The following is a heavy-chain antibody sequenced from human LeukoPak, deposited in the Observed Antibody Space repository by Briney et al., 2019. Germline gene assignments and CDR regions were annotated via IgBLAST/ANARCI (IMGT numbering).Heavy chain of an antibody. D-gene: IGHD6-19*01. Sequence: QSGGSLRLSCAASGFTFSNYAMSWVRQAPGKGLEWVSIISDSGGSTYYADSVKGRFTISRDNSKNTLYLQMNSLRADDTAVYYCAKRPSIAVAEAYWGQGTLVTVSS. CDR2: ISDSGGST. J-gene: IGHJ4*02. V-gene: IGHV3-23*01. CDR1: GFTFSNYA. CDR3: AKRPSIAVAEAY.